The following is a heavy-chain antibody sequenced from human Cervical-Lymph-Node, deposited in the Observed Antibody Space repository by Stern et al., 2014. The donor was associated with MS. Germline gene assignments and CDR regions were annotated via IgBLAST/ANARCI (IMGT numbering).Heavy chain of an antibody. V-gene: IGHV4-59*01. Sequence: QVQLQESGPGLVKPSETLSLTCTVSGGSLSSYYWSWIRQPPGKGLAWIGSIYYSGSTAYNPSLKSRVTISVDTSKNQFSLKLSSVTAADTAVYYCARGRNSTPYYFDYWGQGTLVTVSS. CDR1: GGSLSSYY. CDR3: ARGRNSTPYYFDY. D-gene: IGHD2/OR15-2a*01. J-gene: IGHJ4*02. CDR2: IYYSGST.